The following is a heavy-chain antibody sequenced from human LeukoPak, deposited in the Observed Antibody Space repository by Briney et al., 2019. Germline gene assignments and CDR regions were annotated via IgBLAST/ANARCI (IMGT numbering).Heavy chain of an antibody. D-gene: IGHD2-2*01. J-gene: IGHJ6*04. CDR3: ARDHCSSTSCPDVLYYYYGMDV. Sequence: SETLSLTCTVSGGSIGSYYWSWIRQPPGKGLEWIGYIYYSGSTNYNPSLKSRVTISVDTSKNQFSLKLSSVTAADTAVYYCARDHCSSTSCPDVLYYYYGMDVWGKGTTVTVSS. CDR2: IYYSGST. CDR1: GGSIGSYY. V-gene: IGHV4-59*01.